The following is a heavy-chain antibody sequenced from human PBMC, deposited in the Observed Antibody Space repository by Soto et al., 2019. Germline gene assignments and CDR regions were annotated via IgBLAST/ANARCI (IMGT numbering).Heavy chain of an antibody. CDR2: IYYSGST. CDR1: GGSISSYY. Sequence: PSETLSLTCTVSGGSISSYYWSWIRQPPGKGLEWIGYIYYSGSTNYNPSLKSRVTISVDTSKNQFSLKLSSVTAADTAVYYCARQTGDYGDYVALFDYWGQGTLVTVSS. V-gene: IGHV4-59*08. CDR3: ARQTGDYGDYVALFDY. J-gene: IGHJ4*02. D-gene: IGHD4-17*01.